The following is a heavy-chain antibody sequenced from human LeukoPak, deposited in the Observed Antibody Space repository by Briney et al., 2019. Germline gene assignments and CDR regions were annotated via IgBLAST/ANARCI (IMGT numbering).Heavy chain of an antibody. J-gene: IGHJ6*03. CDR2: ISYDGSNK. D-gene: IGHD6-13*01. CDR1: VVSLSSYG. V-gene: IGHV3-30*18. Sequence: GGSLRLSCAASVVSLSSYGMHWVRPAPRKGREWVGVISYDGSNKYYADSVKGRFTISRDNSKNTLYLQMNSLRAEDTALYYCAKSRGSSWSSYYYCMDVLGKGTTVTISS. CDR3: AKSRGSSWSSYYYCMDV.